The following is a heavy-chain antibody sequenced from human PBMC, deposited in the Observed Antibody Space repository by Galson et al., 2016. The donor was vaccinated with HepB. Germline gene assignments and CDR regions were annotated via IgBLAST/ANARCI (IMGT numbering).Heavy chain of an antibody. D-gene: IGHD3-22*01. J-gene: IGHJ3*01. Sequence: SLRLSCAASGFTFNNYAMNWVRQTPGKGLEWVQDIGYSGETTYSADSVKGLFIISRDNSKSTLYLQMNSLRGDDTAVYYCARDLNDRSGYYFGAFGFWGQGTLVTVSS. V-gene: IGHV3-23*01. CDR3: ARDLNDRSGYYFGAFGF. CDR1: GFTFNNYA. CDR2: IGYSGETT.